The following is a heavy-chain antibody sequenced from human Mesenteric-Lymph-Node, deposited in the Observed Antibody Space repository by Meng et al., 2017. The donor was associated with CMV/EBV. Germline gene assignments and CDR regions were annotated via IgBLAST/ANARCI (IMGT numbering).Heavy chain of an antibody. CDR2: TYYRSKWYN. Sequence: QTPSLTCVISGDSVSSNSAAWNWTRQSPSRGLEWLGRTYYRSKWYNDHAVSVKSRITINPDTSKNQFSLQLNSVTPEDTAVYYCAREPRRGWYVYYGMDVWGKETTVTVSS. CDR3: AREPRRGWYVYYGMDV. D-gene: IGHD6-19*01. CDR1: GDSVSSNSAA. J-gene: IGHJ6*04. V-gene: IGHV6-1*01.